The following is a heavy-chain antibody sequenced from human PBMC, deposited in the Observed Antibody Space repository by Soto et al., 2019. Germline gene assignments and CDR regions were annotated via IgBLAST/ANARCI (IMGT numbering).Heavy chain of an antibody. D-gene: IGHD3-22*01. Sequence: SETACHRWGVAEGSIGGGGGCWRWIRPPPGKGLEWIGYIYHSGSIYYNPSLKSRVTISVDRSKNQFSLKLSSVTAADSAVYYCARPHYYDSSGHYFRGQGTLVTVSS. CDR1: EGSIGGGGGC. CDR2: IYHSGSI. CDR3: ARPHYYDSSGHYF. V-gene: IGHV4-30-2*01. J-gene: IGHJ4*02.